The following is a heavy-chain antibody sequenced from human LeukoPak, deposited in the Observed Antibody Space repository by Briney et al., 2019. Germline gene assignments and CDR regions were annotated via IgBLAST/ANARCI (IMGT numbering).Heavy chain of an antibody. CDR1: GFPFSYYY. Sequence: PGGSLRLSCAASGFPFSYYYMSWIRQAPGKGLEWVASIKHDGSEKFYVDSVKGRFTISRDDAKNSVFLQMNSLRVEDTAVYYCARDRDSSASWEVYFDYWGQGTLVTVSS. D-gene: IGHD2-2*01. V-gene: IGHV3-7*01. J-gene: IGHJ4*02. CDR2: IKHDGSEK. CDR3: ARDRDSSASWEVYFDY.